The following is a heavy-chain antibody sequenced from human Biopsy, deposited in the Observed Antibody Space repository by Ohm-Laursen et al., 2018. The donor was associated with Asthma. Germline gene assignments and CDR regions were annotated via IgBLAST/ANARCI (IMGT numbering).Heavy chain of an antibody. D-gene: IGHD1-1*01. CDR3: VRDGTDDALDI. J-gene: IGHJ3*02. CDR2: ISKDASTQ. Sequence: SLRLSFAASGFSFSNFAIHWVRQAPGKGLEWVGVISKDASTQDYADSVKGRFTMARDDSKNTLDLQMNSLREEDTAVYYCVRDGTDDALDIWGQGTVVSVSS. V-gene: IGHV3-30*01. CDR1: GFSFSNFA.